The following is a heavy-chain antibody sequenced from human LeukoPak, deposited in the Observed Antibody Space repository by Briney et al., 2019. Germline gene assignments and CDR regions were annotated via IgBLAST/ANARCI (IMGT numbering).Heavy chain of an antibody. Sequence: PSETLSLTCTVSGGSISSNYWSWIRQHPGKGLEWIGYIYYSGSTNYNPSLKSRVTISVDTSNTQFSLKLSSVTAADTAVYYCARYLSNGYVEYFDYWGQGTLVTVSS. CDR3: ARYLSNGYVEYFDY. V-gene: IGHV4-59*01. CDR2: IYYSGST. D-gene: IGHD5-18*01. CDR1: GGSISSNY. J-gene: IGHJ4*02.